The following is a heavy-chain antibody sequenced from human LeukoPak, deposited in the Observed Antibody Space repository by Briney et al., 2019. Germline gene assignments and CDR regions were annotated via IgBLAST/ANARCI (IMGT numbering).Heavy chain of an antibody. CDR1: GFTFSSYW. CDR3: ARDDARWEVPFDY. CDR2: IKQDGSEK. D-gene: IGHD1-26*01. Sequence: TGGSLRLSCVVSGFTFSSYWMNWDRQAPGKGLEWVASIKQDGSEKKYVDSVKGRFTISRDNAKNSLYLQMNSLRAEDTAVYYCARDDARWEVPFDYWGQGSLVTVSS. J-gene: IGHJ4*02. V-gene: IGHV3-7*01.